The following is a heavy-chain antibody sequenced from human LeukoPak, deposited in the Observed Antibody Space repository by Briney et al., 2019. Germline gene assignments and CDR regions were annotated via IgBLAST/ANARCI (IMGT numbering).Heavy chain of an antibody. CDR1: GDSISSSSYY. V-gene: IGHV4-61*09. J-gene: IGHJ6*02. CDR2: FYTSGNT. D-gene: IGHD3-16*01. CDR3: ARGKPAVGGDYYYRMDV. Sequence: SETLSLTCTVSGDSISSSSYYWAWIRQPAGKGLEWIGHFYTSGNTNYNPSLNSRVTMSVDTSRNQFSLKLTSVTAADTAVYYCARGKPAVGGDYYYRMDVWGQGTTVTVSS.